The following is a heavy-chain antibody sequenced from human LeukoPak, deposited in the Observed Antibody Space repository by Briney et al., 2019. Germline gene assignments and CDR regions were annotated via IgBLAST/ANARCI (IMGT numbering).Heavy chain of an antibody. Sequence: GESLKISCKGSGYSFTNYWIAWVRQMPGKGREWMGIIYPDDSDTKYSPSFHGQVTISADKSISTAYLQWNSLEASDTAMYYCARHPIYCSGGTCFSSNYFDYWGQGTLVTVSS. CDR2: IYPDDSDT. CDR3: ARHPIYCSGGTCFSSNYFDY. J-gene: IGHJ4*02. D-gene: IGHD2-15*01. V-gene: IGHV5-51*01. CDR1: GYSFTNYW.